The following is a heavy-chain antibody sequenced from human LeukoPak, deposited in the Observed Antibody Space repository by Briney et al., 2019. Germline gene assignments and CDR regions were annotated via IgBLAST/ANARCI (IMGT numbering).Heavy chain of an antibody. V-gene: IGHV1-18*01. CDR1: GYTFTSYG. CDR3: ARDSLSYYDFRSGEGRPRYYFDY. Sequence: ASVKVSCKASGYTFTSYGISWVRQAPGQGLEWMGWISAYNGNTNYAQKLQGRVTMTTDTSTSTAYMELRSLRSDDTAVYYCARDSLSYYDFRSGEGRPRYYFDYWGQGTLVTVSS. D-gene: IGHD3-3*01. J-gene: IGHJ4*02. CDR2: ISAYNGNT.